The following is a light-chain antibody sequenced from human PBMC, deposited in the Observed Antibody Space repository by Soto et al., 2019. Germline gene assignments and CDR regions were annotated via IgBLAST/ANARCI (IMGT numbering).Light chain of an antibody. CDR1: QTINTW. CDR2: KAS. CDR3: QRYNSYSMYT. J-gene: IGKJ2*01. Sequence: DIQMTQSPSTLSASVGDRVTITCRASQTINTWLAWYQQKPGKAPKLLIYKASSLESGVPSRFSGSGSGTEFTLTISSLQPDDFATYYCQRYNSYSMYTFGQGTKLEIK. V-gene: IGKV1-5*03.